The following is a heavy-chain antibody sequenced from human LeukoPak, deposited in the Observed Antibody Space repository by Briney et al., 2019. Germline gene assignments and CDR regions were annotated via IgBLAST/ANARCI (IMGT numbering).Heavy chain of an antibody. CDR2: IYYSGSA. J-gene: IGHJ4*02. CDR1: GGSISGFY. V-gene: IGHV4-59*01. Sequence: SETLSLTCTVSGGSISGFYWGWIRQPPGKGLEWIGFIYYSGSANYNPSLKSRVTMSVDTSKNQFSLELSSVTAADTAFYYCARDRDSSGWFDYWGQGTLVTVSS. D-gene: IGHD6-19*01. CDR3: ARDRDSSGWFDY.